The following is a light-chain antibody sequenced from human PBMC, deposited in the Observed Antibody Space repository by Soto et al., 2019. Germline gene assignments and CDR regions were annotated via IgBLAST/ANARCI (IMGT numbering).Light chain of an antibody. J-gene: IGLJ1*01. CDR1: SSDVGSYNF. Sequence: LTQPRSVSGSPGQSVTISCTGTSSDVGSYNFVSWHQQHPGKAPKLMIYDVAKRPSGVPDRFSGSKSGNTASLTISGLQAEDEADYYCCTFAGRYSYVFGSGTKSPS. CDR2: DVA. CDR3: CTFAGRYSYV. V-gene: IGLV2-11*01.